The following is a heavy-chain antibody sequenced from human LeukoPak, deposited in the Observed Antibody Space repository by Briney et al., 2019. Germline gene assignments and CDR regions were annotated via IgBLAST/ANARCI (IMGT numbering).Heavy chain of an antibody. CDR2: IIPIFGTA. V-gene: IGHV1-69*13. CDR1: GGTFSSYA. J-gene: IGHJ6*03. D-gene: IGHD3-10*01. CDR3: ARELLWFGDLGYMDV. Sequence: GASVKVSCKASGGTFSSYAISWVRQAPGQGLEWMGGIIPIFGTANYAQKFQGRVTITADESTSTAYMELSSLRSDDTAVYYCARELLWFGDLGYMDVWGKGTTVTISS.